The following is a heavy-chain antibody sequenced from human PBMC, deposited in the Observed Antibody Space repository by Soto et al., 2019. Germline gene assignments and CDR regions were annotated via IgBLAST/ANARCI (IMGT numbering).Heavy chain of an antibody. CDR2: INPNSGGT. Sequence: ASVKVSCKASGYTFTGYYMHWVRQAPGQGLEWMGWINPNSGGTNYAQKFQGRVTMTRDTSISTAYMELSRLRSDDTAVYYCARGGYSSGWYIPDAFDIWGQGXMVTVSS. V-gene: IGHV1-2*02. D-gene: IGHD6-19*01. CDR3: ARGGYSSGWYIPDAFDI. J-gene: IGHJ3*02. CDR1: GYTFTGYY.